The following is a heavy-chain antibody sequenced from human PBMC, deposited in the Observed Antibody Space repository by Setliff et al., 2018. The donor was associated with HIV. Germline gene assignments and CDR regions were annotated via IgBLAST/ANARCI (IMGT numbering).Heavy chain of an antibody. Sequence: ETLSLTCSVSGVSINTYYWSWIRQPPGKGLEWIGDIYDGGRTNYNPSLKSRVTMSVDTSKNQFSLKLTSVTAADTAVYYCARDRSVPGTYRYFDYWGQGTLVTVSS. CDR3: ARDRSVPGTYRYFDY. CDR2: IYDGGRT. V-gene: IGHV4-59*01. D-gene: IGHD2-2*01. CDR1: GVSINTYY. J-gene: IGHJ4*02.